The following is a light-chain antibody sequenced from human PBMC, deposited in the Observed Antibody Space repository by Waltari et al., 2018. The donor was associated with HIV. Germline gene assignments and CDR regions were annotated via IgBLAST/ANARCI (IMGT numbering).Light chain of an antibody. CDR1: ASTKPY. Sequence: SSELTQPPSLPVHPGQTARITCSGDASTKPYTHWFQQKPGQAPVFAIHKNTERPSGIPERFSASRSGTTVTLTISGVQADDEADYYCLSADSSGSYVFGPGTTVTVL. J-gene: IGLJ1*01. V-gene: IGLV3-25*03. CDR2: KNT. CDR3: LSADSSGSYV.